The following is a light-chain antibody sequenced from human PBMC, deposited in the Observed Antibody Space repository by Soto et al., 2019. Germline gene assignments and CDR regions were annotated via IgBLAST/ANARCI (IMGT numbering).Light chain of an antibody. CDR2: DAS. CDR1: QAIGSA. Sequence: AIQLTQYPSSLSASAGDRVTITCRASQAIGSALVWYQQKPGKAPRLLIYDASTLEDGVPSRFSASGSETHFTLTIGGLQPEDCGTYFCRQFKTYPVTFGPGTKVDIK. J-gene: IGKJ3*01. CDR3: RQFKTYPVT. V-gene: IGKV1-13*02.